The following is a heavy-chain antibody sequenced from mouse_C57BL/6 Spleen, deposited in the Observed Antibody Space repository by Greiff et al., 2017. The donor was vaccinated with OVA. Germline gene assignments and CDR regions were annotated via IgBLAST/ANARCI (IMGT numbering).Heavy chain of an antibody. V-gene: IGHV5-4*03. D-gene: IGHD2-1*01. Sequence: EVKVVESGGGLVKPGGSLKLSCAASGFTFSSYAMSWVRQTPEKRLEWVATISAGGSYTYYPDNVKGRFTISRDNATNNLYLQMSHMNAEDTAMYYCARLWGNYVYYEDWGNGTTLTVSS. CDR3: ARLWGNYVYYED. CDR2: ISAGGSYT. J-gene: IGHJ2*01. CDR1: GFTFSSYA.